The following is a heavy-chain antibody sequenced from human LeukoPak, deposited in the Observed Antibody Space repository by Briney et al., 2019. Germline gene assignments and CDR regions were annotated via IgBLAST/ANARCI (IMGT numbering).Heavy chain of an antibody. V-gene: IGHV1-2*02. CDR1: GYTFTGYF. Sequence: ASVKVSCKASGYTFTGYFMHWVRQAPGQGLECMGWINPNSGGTNYAQKFQGRVTMTRDTSISTAYMELSRLRSDDTAVYYCARDGGYYYDSSGYYPAFDYWGQGTLVTVSS. CDR3: ARDGGYYYDSSGYYPAFDY. J-gene: IGHJ4*02. D-gene: IGHD3-22*01. CDR2: INPNSGGT.